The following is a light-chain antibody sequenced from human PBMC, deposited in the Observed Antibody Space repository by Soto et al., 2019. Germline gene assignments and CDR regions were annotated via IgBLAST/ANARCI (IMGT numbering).Light chain of an antibody. CDR3: QQHYAWPLT. V-gene: IGKV3-15*01. CDR1: QTLRNK. Sequence: IVLTQSPGTLSVSPGERVILSCRASQTLRNKLAWYQQKPGQAPRLLIYGGFTRATGIPARFSGSRSGTEFTLTINSLQSEDFAIYYCQQHYAWPLTFGPGTKLDLK. CDR2: GGF. J-gene: IGKJ3*01.